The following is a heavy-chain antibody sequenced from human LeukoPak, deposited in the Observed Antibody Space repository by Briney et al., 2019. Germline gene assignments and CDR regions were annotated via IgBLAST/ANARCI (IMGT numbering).Heavy chain of an antibody. CDR2: INHSGST. D-gene: IGHD3-10*01. Sequence: SETLSLTCAVYGGSFSGYYWSWIRQPPAKGLEWIGEINHSGSTNYNPSLKSRVTISVDTSKNQFSLKLSSVTAADTAAYYCARGSKGWLRYFDLWGRGTLVTVSS. CDR3: ARGSKGWLRYFDL. J-gene: IGHJ2*01. V-gene: IGHV4-34*01. CDR1: GGSFSGYY.